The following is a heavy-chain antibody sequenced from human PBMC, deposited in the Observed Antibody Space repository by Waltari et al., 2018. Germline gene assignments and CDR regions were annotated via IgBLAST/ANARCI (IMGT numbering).Heavy chain of an antibody. CDR2: TYDRGSA. CDR1: GYSVNNGPYY. Sequence: QLQLLESGPGLVKPSDTLSPTCIVSGYSVNNGPYYWTWIRQPPGKGLEWIGYTYDRGSADYTPSLKSRLTMSVDTSKNHFSLRLRSVTAADTAVYYCARWAGYCSRASCHLYFDYWGQGTLVTVSA. CDR3: ARWAGYCSRASCHLYFDY. J-gene: IGHJ4*02. D-gene: IGHD2-2*01. V-gene: IGHV4-61*03.